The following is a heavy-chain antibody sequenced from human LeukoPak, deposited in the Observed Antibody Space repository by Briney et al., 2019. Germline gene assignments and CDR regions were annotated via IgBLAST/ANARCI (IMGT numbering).Heavy chain of an antibody. CDR3: ARGREWELLSF. Sequence: SETLSLTCTVSGGSISSGSYYWSWIRQPAGKGLEWIGRIYTSGSTNYNPSLKSRVTISVDTSENQFSLKLSSVTAADTAVYYCARGREWELLSFWGQGTLVTVSS. D-gene: IGHD1-26*01. CDR2: IYTSGST. V-gene: IGHV4-61*02. CDR1: GGSISSGSYY. J-gene: IGHJ4*02.